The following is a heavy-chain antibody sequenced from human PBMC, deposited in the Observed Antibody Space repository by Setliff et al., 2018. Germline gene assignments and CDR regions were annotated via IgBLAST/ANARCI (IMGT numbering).Heavy chain of an antibody. CDR1: GYTFTSYG. V-gene: IGHV1-18*01. CDR2: INA. J-gene: IGHJ4*02. CDR3: ARTWDPINYYDSSGYYYDLGY. Sequence: ASVKVSCKSSGYTFTSYGINWVRQAPGQGLEWMGWINAYAQKFQGRVTMTIDTLTSTAYMELRSLRSDDTAVYYCARTWDPINYYDSSGYYYDLGYWGQGTLVTVSS. D-gene: IGHD3-22*01.